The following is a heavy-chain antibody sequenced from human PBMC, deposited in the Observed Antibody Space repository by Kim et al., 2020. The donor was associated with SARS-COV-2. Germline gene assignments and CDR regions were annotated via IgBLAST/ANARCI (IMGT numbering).Heavy chain of an antibody. CDR2: IFYSGST. CDR1: GGSISGYY. CDR3: ARSLTSTTYWFDP. Sequence: SETLSLTCTVSGGSISGYYYNWIRQPPGKGLEWIGYIFYSGSTNYNPSLKSRVTISVDTSKNQFSLKLKSVTAADTAIYYCARSLTSTTYWFDPWGQGT. J-gene: IGHJ5*02. V-gene: IGHV4-59*08.